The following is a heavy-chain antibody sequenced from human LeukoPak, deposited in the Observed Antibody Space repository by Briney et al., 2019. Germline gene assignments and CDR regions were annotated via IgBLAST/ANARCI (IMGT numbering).Heavy chain of an antibody. V-gene: IGHV1-3*03. CDR2: INAGNGNT. CDR3: ARQGERELYYGSGSYTLRY. D-gene: IGHD3-10*01. CDR1: GYTFTSYA. Sequence: ASVKVSCKASGYTFTSYAMHWVRQAPGQRLEWMGWINAGNGNTKYSQEFQGRATITRDTSASTAYMELSSLRSEDMAVYYCARQGERELYYGSGSYTLRYWGQGTLVTVSS. J-gene: IGHJ4*02.